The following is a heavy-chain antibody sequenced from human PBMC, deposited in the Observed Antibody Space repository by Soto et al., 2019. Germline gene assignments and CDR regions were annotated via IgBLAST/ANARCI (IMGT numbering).Heavy chain of an antibody. Sequence: SETLSLTCTVSGGSISSGDYYWSWIRQPPGKGLEWIGYIYYSGSTYYNPSLKSRVTISVDTSKNQFSLKLSSVTAADTAVYYCARSYCGGDCYSAYNWFDPWGQGTLVTVSS. D-gene: IGHD2-21*02. CDR1: GGSISSGDYY. CDR3: ARSYCGGDCYSAYNWFDP. V-gene: IGHV4-30-4*01. J-gene: IGHJ5*02. CDR2: IYYSGST.